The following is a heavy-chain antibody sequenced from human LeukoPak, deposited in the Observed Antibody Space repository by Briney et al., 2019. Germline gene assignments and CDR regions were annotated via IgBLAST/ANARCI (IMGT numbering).Heavy chain of an antibody. CDR3: ARDVGWYHFDY. J-gene: IGHJ4*02. V-gene: IGHV3-9*02. CDR2: IYWSSSGT. Sequence: PGGSLRLSCVVSGFNSEDHAMHWVRQAPGKGLEWVSGIYWSSSGTGYADSVKGRFTISRDNAKNSLYLQMSSLRDEDTAVYYCARDVGWYHFDYWGQGTLVTVSS. CDR1: GFNSEDHA. D-gene: IGHD6-19*01.